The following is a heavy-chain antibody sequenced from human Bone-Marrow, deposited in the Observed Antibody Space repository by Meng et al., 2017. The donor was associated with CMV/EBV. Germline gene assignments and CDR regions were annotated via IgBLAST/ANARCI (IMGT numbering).Heavy chain of an antibody. D-gene: IGHD4-17*01. Sequence: SETLSLTCAVFGGSFSGYYWSWIRQPPGKGLEWIGEINHSGSTNYNPSLKSRVTISVDTSKNQFSLKLSSVTAADTAVYYCARSLDYGDYLDYWGQGTLVTVSS. V-gene: IGHV4-34*01. CDR1: GGSFSGYY. CDR3: ARSLDYGDYLDY. J-gene: IGHJ4*02. CDR2: INHSGST.